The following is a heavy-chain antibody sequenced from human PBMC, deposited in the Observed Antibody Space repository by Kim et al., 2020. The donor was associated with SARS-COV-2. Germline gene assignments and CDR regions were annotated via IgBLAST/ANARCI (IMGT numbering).Heavy chain of an antibody. Sequence: SETLSLTCTVSGGSISSYYWSWIRQPPGKGLEWIGYIYYSGSTNYNPSLKSRVTISVDTSKNQFSLKLSSVTAADTAVYYCARDYPWFDYWGQGTLVTVS. J-gene: IGHJ4*02. CDR1: GGSISSYY. CDR3: ARDYPWFDY. CDR2: IYYSGST. V-gene: IGHV4-59*01.